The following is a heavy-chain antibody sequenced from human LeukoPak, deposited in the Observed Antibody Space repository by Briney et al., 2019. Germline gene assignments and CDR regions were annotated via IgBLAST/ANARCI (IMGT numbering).Heavy chain of an antibody. CDR2: IIPIFGTA. Sequence: SVKVSCKASGGTFSSYAISWVRQAPGQGLEWMGRIIPIFGTANYAQKFQGRVTITTDESTSTAYMELSSLRSEDTAVYYCARALIAALDWFDPWGQGTLVTVSS. J-gene: IGHJ5*02. D-gene: IGHD6-6*01. V-gene: IGHV1-69*05. CDR1: GGTFSSYA. CDR3: ARALIAALDWFDP.